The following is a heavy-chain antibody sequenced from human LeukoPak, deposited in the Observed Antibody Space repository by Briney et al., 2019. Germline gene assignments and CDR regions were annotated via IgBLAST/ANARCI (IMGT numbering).Heavy chain of an antibody. Sequence: GGPLRLSSAAAGFTFSDYYMSCIRQARGKGLEWISYIRSSGNTLYYSDTVKGRFPISRYNAKISLYLQMNSLRAEDTAVYYCARYDFWSGYCYYWGRGTLVTVSS. CDR3: ARYDFWSGYCYY. D-gene: IGHD3-3*01. CDR1: GFTFSDYY. CDR2: IRSSGNTL. J-gene: IGHJ4*02. V-gene: IGHV3-11*01.